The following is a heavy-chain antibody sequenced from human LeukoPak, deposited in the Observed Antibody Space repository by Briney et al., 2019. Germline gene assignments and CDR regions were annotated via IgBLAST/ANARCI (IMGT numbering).Heavy chain of an antibody. V-gene: IGHV1-46*01. CDR2: INPSGGST. D-gene: IGHD6-19*01. J-gene: IGHJ3*02. CDR1: GYTFTSYG. Sequence: GASVKVSCKASGYTFTSYGISWVRQAPGQGLEWMGIINPSGGSTSYAQKLQGRVTMTRDTSTSTVYMELSSLRSEDTAVYYCALGSGFDAFDIWGQRTMVTVSS. CDR3: ALGSGFDAFDI.